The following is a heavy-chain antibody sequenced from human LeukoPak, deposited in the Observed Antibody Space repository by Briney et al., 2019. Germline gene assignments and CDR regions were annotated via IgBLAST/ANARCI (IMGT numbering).Heavy chain of an antibody. J-gene: IGHJ4*02. CDR2: IKQDGSEK. V-gene: IGHV3-7*05. CDR1: GITFSNAW. CDR3: ATSRTLDH. Sequence: GGSLRLSCAASGITFSNAWMNWVRQAPGKGLEWVANIKQDGSEKYYVDSVKGRFTISRDNAKSSLYLQMNSLRVEDTAVYYCATSRTLDHWGQGTLVTVSS.